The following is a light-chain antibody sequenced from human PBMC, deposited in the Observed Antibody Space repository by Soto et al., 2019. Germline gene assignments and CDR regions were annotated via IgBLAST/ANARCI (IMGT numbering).Light chain of an antibody. CDR3: SSYTSSSTHNYV. J-gene: IGLJ1*01. CDR2: DVS. Sequence: QSALTQPASVSGSPGQSITISCTGTSSDVGGYNYVSWYQQHPGKAPKLMIYDVSNRPSGVSNRFSGPKSGNTASLTISGLQAEDEADYYCSSYTSSSTHNYVFGTGTQLTVL. V-gene: IGLV2-14*01. CDR1: SSDVGGYNY.